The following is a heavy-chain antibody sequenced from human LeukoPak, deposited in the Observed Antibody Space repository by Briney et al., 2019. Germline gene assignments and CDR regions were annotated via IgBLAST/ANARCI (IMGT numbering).Heavy chain of an antibody. CDR2: IWYDGSNK. V-gene: IGHV3-33*01. CDR3: ARDERPDWFGELFYYMDV. Sequence: PGRSLRLSCAASGFTFSSYGMHWVRQAPGKGLEWVAVIWYDGSNKYYADSVKGRFTTSRDNSKNTLYLQMNSLRAEDTAVYYCARDERPDWFGELFYYMDVWGKGTTVTVSS. J-gene: IGHJ6*03. D-gene: IGHD3-10*01. CDR1: GFTFSSYG.